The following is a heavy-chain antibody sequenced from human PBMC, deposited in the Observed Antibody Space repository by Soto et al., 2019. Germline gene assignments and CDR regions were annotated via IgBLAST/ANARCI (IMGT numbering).Heavy chain of an antibody. Sequence: QVQLVQSGTEVKKPGASVKVSCKASGYTFSNYGISWVRQAPGQGLEWMGWISAYSGNTNYAQKLQGRVTMTTDTSTSTAYMELRSLTSDDTAVYYXXRXXXXXGDYVLGWFDPWGQGTLVTVSS. V-gene: IGHV1-18*01. CDR3: XRXXXXXGDYVLGWFDP. CDR2: ISAYSGNT. CDR1: GYTFSNYG. D-gene: IGHD4-17*01. J-gene: IGHJ5*02.